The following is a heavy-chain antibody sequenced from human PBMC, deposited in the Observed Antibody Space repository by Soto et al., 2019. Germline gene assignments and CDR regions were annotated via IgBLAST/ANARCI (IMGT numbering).Heavy chain of an antibody. CDR3: ARDHPHYSSSPRYWFDP. Sequence: GGALRLSCAASLFTFSSYSMNCVRQAPGKGLEWVSSISSSSSYIYYADSVKGRFTISRDNAKNSLYLQMNSLRAEDTAVYYCARDHPHYSSSPRYWFDPWGQGTLVTVSS. J-gene: IGHJ5*02. CDR1: LFTFSSYS. V-gene: IGHV3-21*01. CDR2: ISSSSSYI. D-gene: IGHD6-6*01.